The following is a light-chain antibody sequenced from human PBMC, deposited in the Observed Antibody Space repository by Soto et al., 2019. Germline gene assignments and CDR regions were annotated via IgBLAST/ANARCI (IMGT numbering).Light chain of an antibody. CDR2: DTS. Sequence: EIVLTQSPATLSLSPGERATLSCRASQSVSNNLALYQQKPGQAPRLLIYDTSNRATGIPARFSGRGSGTDFTLTISSLEPEDFAVYYCQQRGNWPPTFGQGTKVDI. CDR1: QSVSNN. CDR3: QQRGNWPPT. J-gene: IGKJ1*01. V-gene: IGKV3-11*01.